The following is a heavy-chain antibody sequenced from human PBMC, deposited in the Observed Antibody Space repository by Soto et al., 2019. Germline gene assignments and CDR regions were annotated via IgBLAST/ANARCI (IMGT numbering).Heavy chain of an antibody. CDR1: GFTFSSYG. V-gene: IGHV3-30*18. Sequence: GGSLRLSCAASGFTFSSYGMHWVRQAPGKGLEWVAVISYDGSNKYYADSVKGRFTISRDNSKNTLYLQMNSLRAEDTAVYYCAKDTSLDLLWFGELYIDYWGQGTLVTVSS. J-gene: IGHJ4*02. CDR3: AKDTSLDLLWFGELYIDY. D-gene: IGHD3-10*01. CDR2: ISYDGSNK.